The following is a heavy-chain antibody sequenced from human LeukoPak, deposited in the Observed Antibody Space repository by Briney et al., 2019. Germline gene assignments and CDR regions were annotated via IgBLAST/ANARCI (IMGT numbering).Heavy chain of an antibody. V-gene: IGHV1-8*03. CDR2: MNPNSGNT. J-gene: IGHJ4*02. Sequence: ASVKVSCKASGYTFTSYDINWMRQATGQGLEWMGWMNPNSGNTGYAQKFQGRVTITRNTSISTAYMELSSLRSEDTAVYYCATGVRIAVAGTDYFDYWGQGTLVTVSS. CDR1: GYTFTSYD. CDR3: ATGVRIAVAGTDYFDY. D-gene: IGHD6-19*01.